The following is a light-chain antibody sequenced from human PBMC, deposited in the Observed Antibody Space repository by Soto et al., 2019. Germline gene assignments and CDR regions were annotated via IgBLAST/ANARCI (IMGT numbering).Light chain of an antibody. CDR1: QSVSSTY. CDR2: GAS. Sequence: EIVLTQSPATLSSFPGDRVTLSCRASQSVSSTYLAWYQQKAGQAPRLLIYGASSRATGIPDRFSGSGSGTDFTLTISRLEPEDFAVYYCQQRSNWPPITFGQGTRLEIK. V-gene: IGKV3D-20*02. J-gene: IGKJ5*01. CDR3: QQRSNWPPIT.